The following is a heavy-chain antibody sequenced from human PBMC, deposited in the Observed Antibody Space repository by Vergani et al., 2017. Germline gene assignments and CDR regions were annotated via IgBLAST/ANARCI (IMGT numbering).Heavy chain of an antibody. CDR2: IYYSGST. CDR3: ARLGRYSSGCPALG. Sequence: QLQLQESGPGLVKPSETLSLTCTVSGGSISSSSYYWGWIRQPPGKGLEWIGSIYYSGSTYYNPSLKSRVTIFVDTSKNQFSLKLSSVTAADTAVYYCARLGRYSSGCPALGWGQGTLVTVSS. CDR1: GGSISSSSYY. D-gene: IGHD6-19*01. V-gene: IGHV4-39*01. J-gene: IGHJ4*02.